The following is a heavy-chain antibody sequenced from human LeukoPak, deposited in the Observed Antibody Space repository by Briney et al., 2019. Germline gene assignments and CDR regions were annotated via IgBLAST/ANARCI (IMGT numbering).Heavy chain of an antibody. V-gene: IGHV3-48*04. J-gene: IGHJ4*02. CDR2: ISSTSSTI. CDR1: GLSFRSYS. CDR3: ARGWPPPAAGFDY. Sequence: GGSLRLSCVASGLSFRSYSMNWVRQAPGKGLEWVSYISSTSSTIYYADSVEGRFTISRDNAKKSLYLQMNSLRAEDTAVYYCARGWPPPAAGFDYWGQGTLVTVSS. D-gene: IGHD6-13*01.